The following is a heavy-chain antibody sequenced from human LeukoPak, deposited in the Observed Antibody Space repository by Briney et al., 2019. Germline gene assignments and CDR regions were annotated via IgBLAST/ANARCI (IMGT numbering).Heavy chain of an antibody. D-gene: IGHD3/OR15-3a*01. V-gene: IGHV3-30*03. CDR3: ARGLVKDWLPWAYDY. J-gene: IGHJ4*02. CDR1: GFTFSSYG. Sequence: PGRSLRLSCAASGFTFSSYGMHWVRQAPGKGLEWVAIISYDGSNKYYADSVKGRFTISRDNSKNTLYLQMNSLRAEDTAVYYCARGLVKDWLPWAYDYWGQGTLVTVSS. CDR2: ISYDGSNK.